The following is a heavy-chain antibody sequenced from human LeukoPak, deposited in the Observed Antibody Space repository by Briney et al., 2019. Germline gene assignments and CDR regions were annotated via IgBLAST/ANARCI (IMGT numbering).Heavy chain of an antibody. CDR3: ARRSPRYYGSGSPFDY. CDR2: IYYSGST. Sequence: SSETLSLTCAVYGGSFSGYYWSWIRQPPGKGLEWIGYIYYSGSTNYNPSLKSRVTISVDTSKNQFSLKLSSVTAADTAVYYCARRSPRYYGSGSPFDYWGQGTLVTVSS. D-gene: IGHD3-10*01. V-gene: IGHV4-59*01. J-gene: IGHJ4*02. CDR1: GGSFSGYY.